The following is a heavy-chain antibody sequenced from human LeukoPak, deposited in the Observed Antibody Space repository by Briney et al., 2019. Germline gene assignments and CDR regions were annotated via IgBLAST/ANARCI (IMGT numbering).Heavy chain of an antibody. D-gene: IGHD2-15*01. Sequence: GGSLRLSCAASGFPFSNHAMSWVRQPPGKGLEWVAAIGNGNTYYADSVRGRFAISRDDSKNMVYLQMNSLRDEDTALYYCVREGGYCASVRVKSNWFDPWGQGTLVTVSS. CDR2: IGNGNT. CDR3: VREGGYCASVRVKSNWFDP. V-gene: IGHV3-23*01. J-gene: IGHJ5*02. CDR1: GFPFSNHA.